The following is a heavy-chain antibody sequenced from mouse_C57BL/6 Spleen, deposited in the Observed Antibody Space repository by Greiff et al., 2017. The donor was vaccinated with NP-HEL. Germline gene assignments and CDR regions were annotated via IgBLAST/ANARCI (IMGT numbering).Heavy chain of an antibody. CDR3: ARSPLSTWGYFDV. CDR2: IHPNSGST. D-gene: IGHD1-1*01. Sequence: QVQLQQPGAELVKPGASVKLSCKASGYTFTSYWMHWVKQRPGQGLEWIGMIHPNSGSTNYNEKFKSKATLTVDKSSSTAYMQLSSLTSEDSAVYYCARSPLSTWGYFDVWGTGTTVTVSS. V-gene: IGHV1-64*01. J-gene: IGHJ1*03. CDR1: GYTFTSYW.